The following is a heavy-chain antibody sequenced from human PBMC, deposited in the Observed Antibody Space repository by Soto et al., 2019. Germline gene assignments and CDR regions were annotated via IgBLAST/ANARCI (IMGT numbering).Heavy chain of an antibody. J-gene: IGHJ5*02. CDR3: ARERPDGSRLDP. CDR2: IYYGGST. D-gene: IGHD6-13*01. V-gene: IGHV4-30-4*01. Sequence: PSETLSLTCTVSGGSISSGDYYRSWIRQSPGKGLEWIGYIYYGGSTYYNPSLKSRVTISVDTSKNQFSLKLSSVTAADTAVYYCARERPDGSRLDPWGQGTLVTVSS. CDR1: GGSISSGDYY.